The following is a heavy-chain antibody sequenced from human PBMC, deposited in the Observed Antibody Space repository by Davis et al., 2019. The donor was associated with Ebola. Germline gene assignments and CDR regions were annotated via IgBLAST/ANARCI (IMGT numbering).Heavy chain of an antibody. V-gene: IGHV3-23*03. CDR2: IYSGGTTRYA. D-gene: IGHD3-10*01. CDR3: ARSYYGGDYFDY. CDR1: GFTFSSYA. J-gene: IGHJ4*02. Sequence: GESLKISCAASGFTFSSYAMSWVRQAPGKGLEWVSVIYSGGTTRYADYADSVKGRFTIFRDNAKNTLYLEATSLEVEDTGVYYCARSYYGGDYFDYWGQGTLVTVSS.